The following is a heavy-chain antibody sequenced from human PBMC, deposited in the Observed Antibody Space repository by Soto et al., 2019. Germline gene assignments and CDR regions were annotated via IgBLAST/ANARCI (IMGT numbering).Heavy chain of an antibody. Sequence: GESLKSSCKGCGYSFSNSWIGWVRQMPGKGLEWMGIIYVGDSYTNYSPSFQGHVTISADKSISTAYLQWSSLKASDTAMYYCASQSVSYYYYGVDVWGQGTTVTVSS. CDR1: GYSFSNSW. CDR3: ASQSVSYYYYGVDV. J-gene: IGHJ6*02. V-gene: IGHV5-51*01. CDR2: IYVGDSYT.